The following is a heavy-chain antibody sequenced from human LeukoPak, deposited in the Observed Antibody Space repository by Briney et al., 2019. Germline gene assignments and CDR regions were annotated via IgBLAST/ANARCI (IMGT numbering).Heavy chain of an antibody. CDR2: MNPNSGNT. Sequence: ASVNVSCKASGYTFTSYDINWVRQATGQGLEWMGWMNPNSGNTGYAQKFQGRVTMTRNTSIGTAYMELSSLRSEDTAVYYCARGEPYSSGGPAEIRYNWFDPWGQGTLVTVSS. J-gene: IGHJ5*02. D-gene: IGHD6-19*01. CDR1: GYTFTSYD. V-gene: IGHV1-8*01. CDR3: ARGEPYSSGGPAEIRYNWFDP.